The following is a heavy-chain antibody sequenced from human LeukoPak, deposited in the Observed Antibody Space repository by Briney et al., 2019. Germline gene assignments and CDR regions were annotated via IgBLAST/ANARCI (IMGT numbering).Heavy chain of an antibody. D-gene: IGHD2-15*01. Sequence: PSETLSLTCTVSGGSITSYYWSWIRQPPGKGLEWIGYIYYSGSTNYNPSLKSRVTISLDTSKNQFSLKLSSVTAADTAVYYCARSGSYAAAGDYWGQGTLVTVSS. CDR3: ARSGSYAAAGDY. CDR2: IYYSGST. V-gene: IGHV4-59*08. CDR1: GGSITSYY. J-gene: IGHJ4*02.